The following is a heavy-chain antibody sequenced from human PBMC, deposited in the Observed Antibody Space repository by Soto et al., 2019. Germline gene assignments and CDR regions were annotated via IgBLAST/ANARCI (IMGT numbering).Heavy chain of an antibody. CDR1: GYTFTSYD. J-gene: IGHJ6*02. Sequence: QVQLVQSGAEVKKPGASVKVSCKASGYTFTSYDINWVRQATGQGLEWMGWMNPNSGNTGYAQKFQGRVTMTRNTSISTAYMELSSLRSEDTAVYYCARSGVPAAMDFSYYYYGMDVWGQGTTVTVSS. V-gene: IGHV1-8*01. CDR2: MNPNSGNT. CDR3: ARSGVPAAMDFSYYYYGMDV. D-gene: IGHD2-2*01.